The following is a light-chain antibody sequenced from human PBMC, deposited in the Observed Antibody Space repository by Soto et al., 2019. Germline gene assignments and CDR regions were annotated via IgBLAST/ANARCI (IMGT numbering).Light chain of an antibody. Sequence: QSVLTQPPSVSWAPGQRVTISCTGSTSNIGAIYDVHWYQQLPGTAPKLLIYGNSNRPSGVPDRFSGSKSGTSASLAITGLRAEDEADYYCQSYDSSLSGWVFGGGTKLTVL. V-gene: IGLV1-40*01. J-gene: IGLJ3*02. CDR1: TSNIGAIYD. CDR2: GNS. CDR3: QSYDSSLSGWV.